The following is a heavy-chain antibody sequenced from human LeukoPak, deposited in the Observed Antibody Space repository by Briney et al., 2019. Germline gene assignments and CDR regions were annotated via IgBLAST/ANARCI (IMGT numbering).Heavy chain of an antibody. V-gene: IGHV3-48*02. CDR1: GFSFTNHG. CDR3: AKYYYDSSGYYYVFGY. CDR2: ISSSSSIT. Sequence: PGGSLRLSCAASGFSFTNHGMHWVRQAPGKGLEWVSYISSSSSITYYADSVKGRFTISRDNAKNSLYLQMNSLRDEDTAVYYCAKYYYDSSGYYYVFGYWGQGTLVTVSS. J-gene: IGHJ4*02. D-gene: IGHD3-22*01.